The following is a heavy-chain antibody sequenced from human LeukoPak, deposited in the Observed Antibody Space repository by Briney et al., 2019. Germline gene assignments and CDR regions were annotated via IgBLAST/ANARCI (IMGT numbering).Heavy chain of an antibody. D-gene: IGHD6-13*01. CDR2: INAGNGNT. V-gene: IGHV1-3*01. J-gene: IGHJ4*02. CDR1: GYTFTSYA. CDR3: ARRVYSSSWYDY. Sequence: PEASVTVSCKASGYTFTSYAMHWVRQAPGQRLEWMGWINAGNGNTKYSQKFQGRVTITRDTSISTAYMELSSLRSDDTAVYYCARRVYSSSWYDYWGQGTLVTVSS.